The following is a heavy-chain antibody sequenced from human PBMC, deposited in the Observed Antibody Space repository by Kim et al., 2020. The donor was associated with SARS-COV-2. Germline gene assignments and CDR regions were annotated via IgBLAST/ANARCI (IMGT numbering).Heavy chain of an antibody. J-gene: IGHJ4*02. D-gene: IGHD6-19*01. Sequence: GRFTISRDNYKNTLDLQMNSLRAEDTAVYYCAKGGMVRYSSGWESDYFDYWGQGTLVTVSS. V-gene: IGHV3-23*01. CDR3: AKGGMVRYSSGWESDYFDY.